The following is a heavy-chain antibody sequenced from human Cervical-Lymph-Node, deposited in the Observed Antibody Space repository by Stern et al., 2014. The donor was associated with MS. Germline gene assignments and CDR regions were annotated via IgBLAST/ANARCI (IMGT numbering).Heavy chain of an antibody. D-gene: IGHD3-22*01. Sequence: QLLQPGPEVKKPGTSVKVSCKASGFTFTSSAVQWVRQARGQSLEWIGWIVVGSGNTNYAQKFQERVTITRDMSTSTAYMELSSLRSEDTAVYYCAAEPMYYSDSVGAFDIWGQGTMVTVSS. CDR3: AAEPMYYSDSVGAFDI. CDR1: GFTFTSSA. V-gene: IGHV1-58*01. J-gene: IGHJ3*02. CDR2: IVVGSGNT.